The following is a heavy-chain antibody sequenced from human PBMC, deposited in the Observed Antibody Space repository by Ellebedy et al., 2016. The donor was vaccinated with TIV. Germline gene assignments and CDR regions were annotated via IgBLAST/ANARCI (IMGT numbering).Heavy chain of an antibody. CDR1: GGSFSGYY. CDR2: INHSGTT. D-gene: IGHD3-10*01. V-gene: IGHV4-34*01. Sequence: SETLSLXCAVYGGSFSGYYWSWIRQPPGKGLEWIGEINHSGTTNYNPSLKSRLTISVDTSENQFSLKLSSLTAADTAVYYCARLELLKGNYYYYYAMDVWGHGTTVTVS. J-gene: IGHJ6*02. CDR3: ARLELLKGNYYYYYAMDV.